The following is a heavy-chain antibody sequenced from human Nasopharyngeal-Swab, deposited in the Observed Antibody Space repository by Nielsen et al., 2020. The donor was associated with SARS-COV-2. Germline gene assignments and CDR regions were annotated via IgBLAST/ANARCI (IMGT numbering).Heavy chain of an antibody. CDR3: ARDLFYYGSGNPNSLYHGMDV. D-gene: IGHD3-10*01. J-gene: IGHJ6*02. V-gene: IGHV3-74*01. CDR2: INSDGSST. Sequence: VRQMPGKGLVWVSRINSDGSSTSYADSVKGRFTISRDNAKNTLYLQMNSLRAEDTAVYYCARDLFYYGSGNPNSLYHGMDVWGQGTTVTVSS.